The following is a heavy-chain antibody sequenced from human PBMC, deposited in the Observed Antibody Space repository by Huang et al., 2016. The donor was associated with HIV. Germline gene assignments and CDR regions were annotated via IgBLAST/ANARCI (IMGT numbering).Heavy chain of an antibody. D-gene: IGHD3-16*02. V-gene: IGHV3-53*01. J-gene: IGHJ4*02. CDR3: AREGQAQGYRMGSWDY. CDR2: SHIGGST. Sequence: EVQLVESGGGLIEPGGSLRLSCAASGFTVSSHYMSWVRQAPGKGPGWVSASHIGGSTYYRDAVNGRFTISRDNSKNTLYLQMSSLRVEDTAIYYCAREGQAQGYRMGSWDYWGQGTLVAVSS. CDR1: GFTVSSHY.